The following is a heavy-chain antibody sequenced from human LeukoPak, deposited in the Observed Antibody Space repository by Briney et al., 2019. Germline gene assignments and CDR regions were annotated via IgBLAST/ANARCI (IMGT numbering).Heavy chain of an antibody. Sequence: PGGSLRLSCAASGFTFGSSDMHWVRQATGKGLEWVSAIGTAGDTYYPGSVKGRFTISRENAKNSLYLQMNSLRAGDTAVYYCARLRSAAFDIWGQGTMVTVSS. J-gene: IGHJ3*02. V-gene: IGHV3-13*01. CDR1: GFTFGSSD. CDR2: IGTAGDT. D-gene: IGHD4-17*01. CDR3: ARLRSAAFDI.